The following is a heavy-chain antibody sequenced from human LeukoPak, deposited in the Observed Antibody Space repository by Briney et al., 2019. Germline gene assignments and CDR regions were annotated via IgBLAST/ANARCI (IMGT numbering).Heavy chain of an antibody. Sequence: SETLSLTCTVSGGSISSYYRSWIRQPPGKGLEWIGHIYYSGSTNYNPSLKSRVTISVDTSKNQFSLKLSSVTAADTAVYYCARGLRTAAGIIDYWGQGTLVTVSS. D-gene: IGHD6-13*01. CDR1: GGSISSYY. CDR3: ARGLRTAAGIIDY. CDR2: IYYSGST. J-gene: IGHJ4*02. V-gene: IGHV4-59*01.